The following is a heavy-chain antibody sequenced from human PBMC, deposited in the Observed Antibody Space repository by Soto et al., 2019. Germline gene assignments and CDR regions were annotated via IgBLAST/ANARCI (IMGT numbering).Heavy chain of an antibody. CDR2: ISSSSSYI. V-gene: IGHV3-21*01. D-gene: IGHD3-3*01. CDR1: GFTFSSYS. Sequence: EVQLVESGGGLVKPGGSLRLSCAASGFTFSSYSMNWVRQAPGKGLEWVSSISSSSSYIYYADSVKGLFTISRDNAKNSLYLQMNSLRAEDTAVYYCAMETLNYDFWSGFPNDAFDIWGQRTMVTDSS. CDR3: AMETLNYDFWSGFPNDAFDI. J-gene: IGHJ3*02.